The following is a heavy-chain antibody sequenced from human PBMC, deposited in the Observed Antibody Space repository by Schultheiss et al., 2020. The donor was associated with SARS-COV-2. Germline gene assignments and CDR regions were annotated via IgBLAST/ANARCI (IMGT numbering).Heavy chain of an antibody. D-gene: IGHD2-2*01. CDR1: GFTFDDYA. CDR3: ARGYCSSTSCRNYYFDY. V-gene: IGHV3-9*01. CDR2: ISWNSGSI. Sequence: GGSLRLSCAASGFTFDDYAMHWVRQAPGKGLEWVSGISWNSGSIGYADSVKGRFTISRDNAKNTLYLQMSSLRAEDTAVYYCARGYCSSTSCRNYYFDYWGQGTLVTVSS. J-gene: IGHJ4*02.